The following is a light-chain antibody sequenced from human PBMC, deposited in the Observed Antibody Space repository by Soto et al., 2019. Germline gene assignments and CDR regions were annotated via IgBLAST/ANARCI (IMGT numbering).Light chain of an antibody. J-gene: IGLJ3*02. Sequence: QSVLAQPPSASGTPGQRITISCSGSSSNIGSSAVHWYQQFPGTTPKLLIYAKNHRPSGVPDRLSAATSSTSASLAISWLQSEEEADYYCAAWYDSMNAWVFGGGTKLTVL. CDR3: AAWYDSMNAWV. CDR1: SSNIGSSA. CDR2: AKN. V-gene: IGLV1-44*01.